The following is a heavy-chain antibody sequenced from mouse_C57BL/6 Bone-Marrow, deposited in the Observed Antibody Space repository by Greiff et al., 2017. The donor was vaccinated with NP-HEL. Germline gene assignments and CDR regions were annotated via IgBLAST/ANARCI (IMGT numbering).Heavy chain of an antibody. D-gene: IGHD1-1*01. J-gene: IGHJ2*01. Sequence: VQLQQPGAELVRPGTSVKLSCKASGYTFTSYWMHWVKQRPGQGLEWIGVIDPSDSYTNYNQKFKGKATLTVDTSSSTAYMQLSSLTSEDSAVYYCARRPQAYYGSSFYFDYWGKGTTLTVSS. CDR2: IDPSDSYT. CDR1: GYTFTSYW. CDR3: ARRPQAYYGSSFYFDY. V-gene: IGHV1-59*01.